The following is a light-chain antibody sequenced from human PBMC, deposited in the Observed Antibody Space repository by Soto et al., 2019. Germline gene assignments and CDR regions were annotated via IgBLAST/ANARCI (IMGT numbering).Light chain of an antibody. Sequence: QSALTPPASVSGSPGQSITISCTGTSSDVGGYNYVSWYQQHPGKAPKFMIYDVSNRPSGVSNRFSGSKSGNTASLTISGLQAEDEADYYCSSYTSSSTLYVFGTGTKVTVL. J-gene: IGLJ1*01. CDR2: DVS. CDR3: SSYTSSSTLYV. V-gene: IGLV2-14*01. CDR1: SSDVGGYNY.